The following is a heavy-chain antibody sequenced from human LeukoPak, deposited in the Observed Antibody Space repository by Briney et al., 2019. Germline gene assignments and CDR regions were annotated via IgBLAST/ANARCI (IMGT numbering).Heavy chain of an antibody. CDR2: ISGSGGST. J-gene: IGHJ4*02. CDR3: AKTINYDFWRQYFDY. D-gene: IGHD3-3*01. CDR1: GFTFSSYA. V-gene: IGHV3-23*01. Sequence: GGSLRLSCAASGFTFSSYAMSWVRQAPGKGLEWVSAISGSGGSTYYADSVKGRFTISRDNSKNTLYLQMNSLRAEDTAVYYRAKTINYDFWRQYFDYWGQGALVTVSS.